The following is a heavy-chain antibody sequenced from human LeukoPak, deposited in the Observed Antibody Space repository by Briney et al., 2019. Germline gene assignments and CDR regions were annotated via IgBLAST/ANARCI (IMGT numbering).Heavy chain of an antibody. V-gene: IGHV4-34*01. D-gene: IGHD6-19*01. CDR1: GGSFSGYY. CDR2: INHSGST. CDR3: ARRPGIAVAGIGGGWFDP. J-gene: IGHJ5*02. Sequence: SETLSLTCAVYGGSFSGYYWSWIRQPPGKGLEWIGEINHSGSTNYNPSLKSRVTISVDTSKNQFSLKLSSVTAADTAAYYCARRPGIAVAGIGGGWFDPWGQGTLVTVSS.